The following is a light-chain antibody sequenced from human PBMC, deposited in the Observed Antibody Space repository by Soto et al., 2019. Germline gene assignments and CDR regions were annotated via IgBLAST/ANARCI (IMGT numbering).Light chain of an antibody. J-gene: IGKJ1*01. V-gene: IGKV3-20*01. CDR1: QSVSNNY. Sequence: EIVLTQSPGNLSLSPGERATLSCMTSQSVSNNYLAWYKQKPGQAPRLLIYGASNRATGIPDRFSGSGSGTDFTLTISRLEPEDFAVYYWQQYGSSGTFGQGTKVEIK. CDR3: QQYGSSGT. CDR2: GAS.